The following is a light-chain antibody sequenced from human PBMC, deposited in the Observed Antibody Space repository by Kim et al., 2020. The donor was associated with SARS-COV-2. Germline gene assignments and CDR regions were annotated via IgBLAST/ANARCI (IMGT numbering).Light chain of an antibody. CDR2: GDS. CDR3: QQYSSSPAT. V-gene: IGKV3-20*01. CDR1: QSVISNY. Sequence: SPGDSATLSSWASQSVISNYLAWYQQKPGQAPRLLIYGDSSRATGIPDRFSGSGSGTDFTLTITRLEPEDFAVYYCQQYSSSPATFGQGTKVEVK. J-gene: IGKJ1*01.